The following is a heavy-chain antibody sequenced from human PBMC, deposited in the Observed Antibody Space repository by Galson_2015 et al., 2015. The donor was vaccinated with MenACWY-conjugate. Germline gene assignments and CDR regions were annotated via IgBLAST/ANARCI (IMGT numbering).Heavy chain of an antibody. Sequence: SETLSLTCVVSGASITRDWWSWVRQPPGKGLEWIGEVHHSGSTNYNPSLKSRVTISLDKSKSQISLTVDSVTAADTAIYYCAGHCSGARCHLYRGQGTLVTASS. D-gene: IGHD2-15*01. V-gene: IGHV4-4*02. CDR2: VHHSGST. CDR3: AGHCSGARCHLY. J-gene: IGHJ4*02. CDR1: GASITRDW.